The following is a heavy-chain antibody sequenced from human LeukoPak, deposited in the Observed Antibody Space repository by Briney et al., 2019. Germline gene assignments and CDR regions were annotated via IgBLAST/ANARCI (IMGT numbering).Heavy chain of an antibody. D-gene: IGHD5-18*01. CDR2: IRFDGGNK. J-gene: IGHJ4*02. CDR3: AKVYTAMARDFDY. Sequence: PGGSLRLSCAASGFTFSDYYMSWIRQAPGKGLEWVTFIRFDGGNKYYADSVKGRFTISRDNSKNTLFLQMNTLRTEDTAVYYCAKVYTAMARDFDYWGQGTLVTVSS. V-gene: IGHV3-30*02. CDR1: GFTFSDYY.